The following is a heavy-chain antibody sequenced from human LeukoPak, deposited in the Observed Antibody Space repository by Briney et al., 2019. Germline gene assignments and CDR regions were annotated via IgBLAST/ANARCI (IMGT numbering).Heavy chain of an antibody. J-gene: IGHJ4*02. CDR3: AKDVGPVLFDY. V-gene: IGHV3-23*01. D-gene: IGHD2-15*01. CDR2: ISNSGGNT. Sequence: ETLSLTCTVSGGSISSYYWSWVRQAPGKGLEWVSTISNSGGNTHYADSVMGRFTISRDNSKSTLYLQMNSLSVEDTAVYHCAKDVGPVLFDYWGQGTLVTVSS. CDR1: GGSISSYY.